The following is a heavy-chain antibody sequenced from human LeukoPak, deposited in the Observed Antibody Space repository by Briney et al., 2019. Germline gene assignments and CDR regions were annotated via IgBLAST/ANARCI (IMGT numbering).Heavy chain of an antibody. CDR1: GFSFSDFY. J-gene: IGHJ4*02. CDR3: GRDPDYGDPY. Sequence: GGSLRLSCSASGFSFSDFYMSWFRLSPEKGLEWIAYITSSGTTTEYADSVKGRFTISRVNAKNSLYLQMNSLRPEDTAIYYCGRDPDYGDPYWGQGTLDTVSS. V-gene: IGHV3-11*01. CDR2: ITSSGTTT. D-gene: IGHD4/OR15-4a*01.